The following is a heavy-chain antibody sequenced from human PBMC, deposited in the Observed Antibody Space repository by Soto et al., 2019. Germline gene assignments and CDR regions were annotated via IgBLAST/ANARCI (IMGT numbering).Heavy chain of an antibody. V-gene: IGHV4-38-2*01. CDR2: ISYSAKT. CDR1: GYSITSGFY. J-gene: IGHJ4*02. D-gene: IGHD3-22*01. CDR3: TRGAGAPWVRFDS. Sequence: KTSETLSLTCVVSGYSITSGFYWGFVRQSPGKGLEWIGSISYSAKTFYNPSLASRFSMAVDTSKNQFSLRLTSVTAADTALYYCTRGAGAPWVRFDSWGQGTPVTVSS.